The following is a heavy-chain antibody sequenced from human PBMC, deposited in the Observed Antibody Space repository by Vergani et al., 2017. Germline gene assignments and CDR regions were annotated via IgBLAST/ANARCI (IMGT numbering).Heavy chain of an antibody. CDR3: ARGVDTMIVVVWSAFDI. Sequence: QVQLVQSGAEVKKPGASVKVSCKASGYTFTSYYMHWVRQAPGQGLEWMGIINPSGGSTSYAQKFQGRVTMTRDTSTSTVYMELSSLRSEDTAVYYCARGVDTMIVVVWSAFDIWGQGTMVTVSS. V-gene: IGHV1-46*01. CDR1: GYTFTSYY. D-gene: IGHD3-22*01. J-gene: IGHJ3*02. CDR2: INPSGGST.